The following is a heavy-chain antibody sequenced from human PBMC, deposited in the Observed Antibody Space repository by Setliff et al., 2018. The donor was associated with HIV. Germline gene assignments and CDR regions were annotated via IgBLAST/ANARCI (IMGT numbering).Heavy chain of an antibody. CDR2: GSYSGSS. J-gene: IGHJ4*02. D-gene: IGHD3-16*01. V-gene: IGHV4-39*01. CDR3: ASCHVGYAYDFNY. Sequence: PSETLSLTCPRRVSGGSISSSSYYWGWIRQPPGKGLEWIGSGSYSGSSYYNPSLKSRVTIAVDTSKNQFSLKLISMTAADTAVYYCASCHVGYAYDFNYWGQGALVTVSS. CDR1: GGSISSSSYY.